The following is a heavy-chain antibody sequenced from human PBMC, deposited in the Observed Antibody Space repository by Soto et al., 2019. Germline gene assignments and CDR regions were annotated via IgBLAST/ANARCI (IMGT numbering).Heavy chain of an antibody. CDR2: IYHSESP. V-gene: IGHV4-4*02. D-gene: IGHD3-16*02. J-gene: IGHJ6*02. CDR1: GGSIRSDNW. Sequence: SETLSLTCIVSGGSIRSDNWWSWVRQPPGKTLEWIGEIYHSESPSYNPSLKSRVTISVDKSKNQFSLDLTSVTAADTAVCYCASNYRYCMDVWGLGTTVT. CDR3: ASNYRYCMDV.